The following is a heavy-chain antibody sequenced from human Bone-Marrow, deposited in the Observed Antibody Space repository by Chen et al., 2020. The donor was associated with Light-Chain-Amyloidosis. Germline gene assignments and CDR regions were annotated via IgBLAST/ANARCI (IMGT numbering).Heavy chain of an antibody. V-gene: IGHV1-24*01. CDR1: GYTLTELS. D-gene: IGHD3-22*01. CDR3: ATDRIPRTRSGYYPDAFDI. CDR2: FDPEDGET. Sequence: QVQLVQSGAEVKKPGASVKVSCKVSGYTLTELSMHWVRQAPGKGLEWMGGFDPEDGETIYAQKFQGRVTMTEDTSTDTAYMELSSLRSEDTAVYYCATDRIPRTRSGYYPDAFDIWGQGTMVTVSS. J-gene: IGHJ3*02.